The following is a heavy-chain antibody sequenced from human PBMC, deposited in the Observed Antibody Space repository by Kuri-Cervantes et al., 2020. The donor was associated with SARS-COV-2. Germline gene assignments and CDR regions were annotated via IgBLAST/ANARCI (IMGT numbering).Heavy chain of an antibody. J-gene: IGHJ4*02. CDR1: GFTFSNAW. CDR2: IKSKTDGGTT. CDR3: ARAPASRTAPFDY. Sequence: GGSLRLSCAASGFTFSNAWMNWVRQAPGKGLEWVGRIKSKTDGGTTDYAAPVKGRFTISRDNSKNTLYLQMNSLTVEDTAVYYCARAPASRTAPFDYWGQGVLVTVSS. V-gene: IGHV3-15*07. D-gene: IGHD5-18*01.